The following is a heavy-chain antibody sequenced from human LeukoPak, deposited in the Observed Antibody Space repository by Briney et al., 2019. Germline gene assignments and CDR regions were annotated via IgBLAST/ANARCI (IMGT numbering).Heavy chain of an antibody. V-gene: IGHV1-46*01. Sequence: ASVKVSCKASGYTFTGYYMHWVRQAPGQGLGWMGIINPSGGSTSYAQKFQGRVTMTRDTSISTAYMELSSLRYDDTAVYYCATNILVRDIINWFDPWGQGTLVTVSS. CDR3: ATNILVRDIINWFDP. J-gene: IGHJ5*02. CDR1: GYTFTGYY. D-gene: IGHD3-10*01. CDR2: INPSGGST.